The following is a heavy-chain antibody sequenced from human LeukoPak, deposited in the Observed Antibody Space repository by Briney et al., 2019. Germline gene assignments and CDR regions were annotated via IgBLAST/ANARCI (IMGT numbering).Heavy chain of an antibody. CDR2: INHSGST. CDR3: ASHYYDSSGYYYFDY. V-gene: IGHV4-34*01. D-gene: IGHD3-22*01. J-gene: IGHJ4*02. CDR1: GGSFSGYY. Sequence: SETLSLTCAVYGGSFSGYYWSWIRQPPGKGLEWIGEINHSGSTNYNPSLKSRVTISVDTSKNQFSLKLSSVTAADTAVYYCASHYYDSSGYYYFDYWGQGTLVTVPS.